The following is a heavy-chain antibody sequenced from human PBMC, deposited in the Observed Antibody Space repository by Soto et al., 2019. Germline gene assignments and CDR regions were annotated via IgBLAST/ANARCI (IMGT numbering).Heavy chain of an antibody. J-gene: IGHJ4*02. CDR2: ISGSGGST. CDR1: GFTFSNYA. V-gene: IGHV3-23*01. Sequence: VSLRLSCAASGFTFSNYAMSWVRLAPGKGLEWVSAISGSGGSTYYADSVKGRFTISRDNSKNTLYLQMNSLRAEDTAVYYCAKELKYYYDSSGYYYYWGQGTLVTVSS. CDR3: AKELKYYYDSSGYYYY. D-gene: IGHD3-22*01.